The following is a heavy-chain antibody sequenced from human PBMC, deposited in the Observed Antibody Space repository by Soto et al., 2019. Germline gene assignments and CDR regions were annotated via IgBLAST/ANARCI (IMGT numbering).Heavy chain of an antibody. CDR2: IYYSGST. J-gene: IGHJ4*02. Sequence: QVQLQESGPGLVKPSETLSLTCTVSGGSIRSYYWSWIRQSPGKGLEWIGYIYYSGSTNYNPSLKSRVTISVDTSKNQFSLRLNSVNAADTAVYYCAREVKWSGYFDYWGQGALVTVSS. CDR1: GGSIRSYY. D-gene: IGHD2-15*01. CDR3: AREVKWSGYFDY. V-gene: IGHV4-59*01.